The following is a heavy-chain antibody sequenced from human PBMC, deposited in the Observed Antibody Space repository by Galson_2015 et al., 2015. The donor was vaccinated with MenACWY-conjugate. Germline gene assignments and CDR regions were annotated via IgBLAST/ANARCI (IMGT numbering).Heavy chain of an antibody. CDR3: VKDLWELTS. D-gene: IGHD1-26*01. Sequence: SLRLSCAASGFSFFRYAMTWVRQAPGKGLEWDCAISASGETKYYGGSVKGRFSISRDDSKNMLYLQMNSLRAEDTAVYYCVKDLWELTSWGQGTLVTVSS. J-gene: IGHJ4*02. V-gene: IGHV3-23*01. CDR2: ISASGETK. CDR1: GFSFFRYA.